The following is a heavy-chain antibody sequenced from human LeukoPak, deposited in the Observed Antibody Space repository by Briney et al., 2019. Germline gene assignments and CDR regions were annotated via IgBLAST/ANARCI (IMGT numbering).Heavy chain of an antibody. D-gene: IGHD2-2*01. CDR1: GGSISSSNW. CDR2: IYHSGST. V-gene: IGHV4-4*02. Sequence: PSGTLSLTCAVSGGSISSSNWWSWVRRPPGKGLEWIGEIYHSGSTNYNPSLKSRVTISVDKSKNQFSLKLSSVTAADTAVYYCARWAGDIVVVPAARDWFDPWGQGTLVTVSS. J-gene: IGHJ5*02. CDR3: ARWAGDIVVVPAARDWFDP.